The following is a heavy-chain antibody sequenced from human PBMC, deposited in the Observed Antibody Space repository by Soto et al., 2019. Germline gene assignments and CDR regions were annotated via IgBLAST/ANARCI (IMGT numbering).Heavy chain of an antibody. J-gene: IGHJ5*02. Sequence: GGSLRLSCAASGFTFSSYSMNWVRQAPGKGLEWVSYISSSSSTIYYADSVKGRFTISRDNAKNSLYLQMNSLRAEDTAVYYCARDRRSPYYYGSGSSTITFDPWGQGTLVTVSS. CDR1: GFTFSSYS. CDR3: ARDRRSPYYYGSGSSTITFDP. D-gene: IGHD3-10*01. V-gene: IGHV3-48*01. CDR2: ISSSSSTI.